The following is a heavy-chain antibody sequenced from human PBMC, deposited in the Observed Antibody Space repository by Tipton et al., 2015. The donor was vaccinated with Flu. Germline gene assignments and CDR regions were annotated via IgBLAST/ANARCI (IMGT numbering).Heavy chain of an antibody. V-gene: IGHV4-38-2*02. CDR2: IHYSGSP. CDR3: ARSTYYYGSGSSDY. J-gene: IGHJ4*02. D-gene: IGHD3-10*01. CDR1: GDSMRSDYF. Sequence: PGLVKPSETLSLTCTVSGDSMRSDYFWAWIRQAPGKGLEWIGNIHYSGSPHYNPSLKSRVTITVDTSKNQFSLRLSSVTAADTAVYYCARSTYYYGSGSSDYWGQGTLVTVSS.